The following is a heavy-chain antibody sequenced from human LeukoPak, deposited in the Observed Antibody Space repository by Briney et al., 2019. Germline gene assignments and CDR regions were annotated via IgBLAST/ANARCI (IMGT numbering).Heavy chain of an antibody. D-gene: IGHD2-15*01. V-gene: IGHV5-51*01. CDR3: ARHGEVVVAANLYYYYGMDV. CDR1: EYSFTSYW. J-gene: IGHJ6*02. Sequence: KNGESLKISCKGSEYSFTSYWIGWVRQMPGKGLEWMGIIYPGDSDTRYSPSFQGQVTISADKSISTAYLQWSSLKASDTAMYYCARHGEVVVAANLYYYYGMDVWGQGTTVTVSS. CDR2: IYPGDSDT.